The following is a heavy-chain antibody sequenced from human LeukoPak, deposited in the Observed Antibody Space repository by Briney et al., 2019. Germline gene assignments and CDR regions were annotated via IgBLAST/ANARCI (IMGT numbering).Heavy chain of an antibody. CDR2: ISSDGILK. CDR3: AKDRRSHLMVGMDV. J-gene: IGHJ6*02. V-gene: IGHV3-30*18. CDR1: GFTFSDYG. Sequence: GGSLRLSCAVSGFTFSDYGMHWVRQAPGKGLEWVALISSDGILKKYADSVKGRFTISRDNSMDTMDLQVNSLRVDDTAVYYCAKDRRSHLMVGMDVWGQGTTVTVSS. D-gene: IGHD2-8*01.